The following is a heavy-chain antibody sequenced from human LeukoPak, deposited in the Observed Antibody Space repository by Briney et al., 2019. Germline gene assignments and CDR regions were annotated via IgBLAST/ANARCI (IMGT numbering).Heavy chain of an antibody. D-gene: IGHD2-15*01. Sequence: SETLSLTCAVYGGSFSGYYWSWIRQPPGKGLEWIGEINHSGSTNYNPSLKSRVTISVDTSKNQFSLKLSSVTAADTAVYYCARGQDIVVVVAATPGWFDPWGQGTLVTVSS. V-gene: IGHV4-34*01. J-gene: IGHJ5*02. CDR2: INHSGST. CDR3: ARGQDIVVVVAATPGWFDP. CDR1: GGSFSGYY.